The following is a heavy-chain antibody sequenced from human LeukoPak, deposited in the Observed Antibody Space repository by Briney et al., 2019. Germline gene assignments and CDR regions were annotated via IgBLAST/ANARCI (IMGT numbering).Heavy chain of an antibody. CDR1: GDSVSSYY. CDR2: MYYGGSS. Sequence: SATLSLTCTVSGDSVSSYYWNWIRQPPRKGLELIGFMYYGGSSNYNPSLQSRVTISVDTSKNHVSLKLSSVPAADTAVYYFARVPQGFGVGGGYFDYWGQGILVTVSS. D-gene: IGHD3-3*01. V-gene: IGHV4-59*02. J-gene: IGHJ4*02. CDR3: ARVPQGFGVGGGYFDY.